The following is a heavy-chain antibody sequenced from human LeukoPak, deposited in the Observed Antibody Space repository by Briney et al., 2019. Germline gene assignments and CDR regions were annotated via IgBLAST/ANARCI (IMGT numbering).Heavy chain of an antibody. CDR1: GFTFSSYG. CDR2: INWNGGST. Sequence: GGSLRLSCAASGFTFSSYGMSWVRQAPGKGLEWVSGINWNGGSTGYADSVKGRFTISRDNAKNSLYLQMNSLRAEDTALYYCATDQGVLLWFGEKGNWFDPWGQGTLVTVSS. V-gene: IGHV3-20*04. J-gene: IGHJ5*02. CDR3: ATDQGVLLWFGEKGNWFDP. D-gene: IGHD3-10*01.